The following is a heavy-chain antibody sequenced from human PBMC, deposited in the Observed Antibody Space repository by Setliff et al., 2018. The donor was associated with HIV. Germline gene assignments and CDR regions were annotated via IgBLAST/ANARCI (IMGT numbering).Heavy chain of an antibody. CDR2: TSYDGSNK. Sequence: GGSLRLSCAASGFTFSSYAMRWVRQAPGKGLEWVAVTSYDGSNKYYADSVKGRLTISRDNSKNTLYLQMNSLRAEDTAVYCCARSKGHLYYDDELDLWGQGTMVTVSS. J-gene: IGHJ5*02. CDR3: ARSKGHLYYDDELDL. V-gene: IGHV3-30*04. CDR1: GFTFSSYA. D-gene: IGHD3-22*01.